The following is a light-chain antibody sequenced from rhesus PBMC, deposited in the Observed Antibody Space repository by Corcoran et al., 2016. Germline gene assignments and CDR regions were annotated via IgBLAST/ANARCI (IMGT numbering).Light chain of an antibody. CDR3: QQGYNTPPYS. CDR1: QGISSW. J-gene: IGKJ2*01. Sequence: DIQMTQSPSSLSASVGDKVTITCRASQGISSWLAWYQQKPGKAPKLLIYAASSLQSGGQSRFTGSGSGTDYTRTISSMKPEDVATYYCQQGYNTPPYSFGQGTKVEIK. CDR2: AAS. V-gene: IGKV1-18*01.